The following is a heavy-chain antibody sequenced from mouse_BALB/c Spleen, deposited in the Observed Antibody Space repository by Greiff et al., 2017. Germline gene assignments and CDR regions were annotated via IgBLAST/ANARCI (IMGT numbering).Heavy chain of an antibody. CDR3: ARSLLHGGAMDY. CDR1: GYTFTDYN. Sequence: EVKLMESGPELVKPGASVKIPCKASGYTFTDYNMDWVKQSHGKSLEWIGDINPNNGGTIYNQKFKGKATLTVDKSSSTAYMELRSLTSEDTAVYYCARSLLHGGAMDYWGQGTSVTVSS. D-gene: IGHD1-2*01. J-gene: IGHJ4*01. V-gene: IGHV1-18*01. CDR2: INPNNGGT.